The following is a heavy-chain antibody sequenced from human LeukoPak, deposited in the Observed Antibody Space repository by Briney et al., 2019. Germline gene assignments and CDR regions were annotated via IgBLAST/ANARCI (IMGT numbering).Heavy chain of an antibody. CDR1: GGSISSGDYY. V-gene: IGHV4-30-4*01. D-gene: IGHD3-22*01. CDR2: IYYSGST. Sequence: SQTLSLTCTVSGGSISSGDYYWSWIRQPPGKGLEWIGCIYYSGSTYYNPSLKSRVTISVDTSKNQFSLKLSSVTAADTAVYYCARGHGYYDSSGYYSYYFDYWGQGTLVTVSS. CDR3: ARGHGYYDSSGYYSYYFDY. J-gene: IGHJ4*02.